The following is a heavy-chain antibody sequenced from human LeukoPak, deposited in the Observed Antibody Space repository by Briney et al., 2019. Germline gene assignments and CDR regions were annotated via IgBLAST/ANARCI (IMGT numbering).Heavy chain of an antibody. CDR1: GFTFDDYA. Sequence: SLRLSCVASGFTFDDYAMHWVRQGPGKGLEWVSGISWNSGDIGYADSMRGRLTISRDNAKNSLYLQMSSLRPEDTALYFCAKDSRRARTTGALDIWGQGTMVTVSS. D-gene: IGHD1-1*01. CDR2: ISWNSGDI. CDR3: AKDSRRARTTGALDI. V-gene: IGHV3-9*01. J-gene: IGHJ3*02.